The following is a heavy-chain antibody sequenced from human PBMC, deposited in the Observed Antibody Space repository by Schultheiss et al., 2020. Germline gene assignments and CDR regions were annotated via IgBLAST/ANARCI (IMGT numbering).Heavy chain of an antibody. CDR2: ISWNSGSI. CDR1: GFTFSSYA. J-gene: IGHJ4*02. D-gene: IGHD3-10*01. V-gene: IGHV3-23*01. Sequence: GGSLRLSCAASGFTFSSYAMSWVRQAPGKGLEWVSGISWNSGSIGYADSVKGRFTISRDNSKNTLYLQMNSLRAEDTAVYYCARDLGEAPDYWGQGTLVNVSS. CDR3: ARDLGEAPDY.